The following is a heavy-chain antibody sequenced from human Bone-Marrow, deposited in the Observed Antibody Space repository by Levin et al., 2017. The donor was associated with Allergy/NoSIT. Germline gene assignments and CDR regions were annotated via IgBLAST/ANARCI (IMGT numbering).Heavy chain of an antibody. CDR3: ARSPLSDYGDYVGFDN. V-gene: IGHV4-39*01. CDR1: GGSIRSTNYY. Sequence: SETLSLTCTVSGGSIRSTNYYWGWIRQPPGTGLEWIGSMFYTGSAHNNPSLMSRVTLSVDTSMNQFSLKLRSVTAADTAVYYCARSPLSDYGDYVGFDNWGLGTLVTVSS. D-gene: IGHD4-17*01. CDR2: MFYTGSA. J-gene: IGHJ4*02.